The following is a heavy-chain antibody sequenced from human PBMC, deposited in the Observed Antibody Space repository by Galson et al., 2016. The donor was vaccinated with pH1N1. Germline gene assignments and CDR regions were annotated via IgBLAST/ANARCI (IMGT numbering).Heavy chain of an antibody. CDR1: GDSIGQYY. V-gene: IGHV4-59*08. Sequence: ATLSLPCRVSGDSIGQYYWTWIRQPPGEGLEWIGYIFYTGNTNYNPSLKSRVTISLDTSKNQFSLRLTSVTAADTALYYCARVNYGWLDNWGQGSLVTVSS. CDR3: ARVNYGWLDN. CDR2: IFYTGNT. J-gene: IGHJ4*02. D-gene: IGHD3-16*01.